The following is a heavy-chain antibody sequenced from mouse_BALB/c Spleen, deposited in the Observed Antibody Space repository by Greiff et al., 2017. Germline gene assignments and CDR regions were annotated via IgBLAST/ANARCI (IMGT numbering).Heavy chain of an antibody. CDR1: GYTFTDYN. J-gene: IGHJ2*01. Sequence: EVKLVESGPELVKPGASVKISCKASGYTFTDYNMHWVKQSHGKSLEWIGYIYPYNGGTGYNQKFKSKATLTVDNSSSTAYMELRSLTSEDSAVYYCARTGLLLYFDYWGQGTTLTVSS. CDR2: IYPYNGGT. V-gene: IGHV1S29*02. CDR3: ARTGLLLYFDY. D-gene: IGHD2-3*01.